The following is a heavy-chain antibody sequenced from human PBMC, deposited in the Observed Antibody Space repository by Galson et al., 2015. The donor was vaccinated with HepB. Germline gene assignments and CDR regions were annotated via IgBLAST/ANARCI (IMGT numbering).Heavy chain of an antibody. D-gene: IGHD7-27*01. CDR1: GGSFSGYY. Sequence: TLSLTCAVYGGSFSGYYWSWIRQPPGKGLEWIGEINHSGSTNYNPSLKSRVTISVDTSKNQFSLKLSSVTAADTAVYYCARGVENWAPGGMDVWGQGTTVTVSS. CDR3: ARGVENWAPGGMDV. CDR2: INHSGST. J-gene: IGHJ6*02. V-gene: IGHV4-34*01.